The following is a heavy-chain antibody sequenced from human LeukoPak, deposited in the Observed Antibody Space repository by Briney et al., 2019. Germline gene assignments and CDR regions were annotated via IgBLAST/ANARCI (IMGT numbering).Heavy chain of an antibody. CDR3: ARGYGSGWYFDY. D-gene: IGHD6-19*01. J-gene: IGHJ4*02. V-gene: IGHV4-61*01. Sequence: PSETLSLTCTVSGGSVSSGTYYWSWIRQPPGKGLECIGNIYYSGSTNYNPSLMSRVTISVDTSKNQFSLKLSSVTAADTAVYYCARGYGSGWYFDYWGQRTLVTVSS. CDR2: IYYSGST. CDR1: GGSVSSGTYY.